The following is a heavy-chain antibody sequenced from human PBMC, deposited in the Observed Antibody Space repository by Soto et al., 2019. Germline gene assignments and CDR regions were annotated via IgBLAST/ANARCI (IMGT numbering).Heavy chain of an antibody. CDR2: IIPIFGRP. CDR3: ARAPYEDYAVPEPNYFDS. Sequence: QVQVGPAGNEVKKPGSPVEISCQASGGTFSTLAGRLVGQAPGTGLEWMGGIIPIFGRPVYAQKFQGRVTITADESTSIVYMELSSLSSEDTAVYYCARAPYEDYAVPEPNYFDSWGQGTLVTVSS. D-gene: IGHD4-17*01. J-gene: IGHJ4*02. CDR1: GGTFSTLA. V-gene: IGHV1-69*01.